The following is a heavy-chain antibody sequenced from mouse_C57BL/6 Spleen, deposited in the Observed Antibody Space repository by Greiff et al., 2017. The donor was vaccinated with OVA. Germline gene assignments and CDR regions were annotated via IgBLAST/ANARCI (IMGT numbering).Heavy chain of an antibody. CDR3: ARSDSSGSDY. J-gene: IGHJ2*01. Sequence: QVQLKESGPELVEPGASVKISCKASGYAFSSSWMNWVKQRPGKGLEWIGRIYPGDGDTNYNGKFKGKATLTADKSSSTAYMQLSSLTSEDSAVYFCARSDSSGSDYWGQGTTLTVSS. V-gene: IGHV1-82*01. D-gene: IGHD3-2*02. CDR2: IYPGDGDT. CDR1: GYAFSSSW.